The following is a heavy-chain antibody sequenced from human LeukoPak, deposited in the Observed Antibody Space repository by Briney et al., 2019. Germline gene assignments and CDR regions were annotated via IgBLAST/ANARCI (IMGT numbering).Heavy chain of an antibody. V-gene: IGHV3-21*03. CDR3: ARDHVVPTILFDF. CDR2: IAGSSGYI. CDR1: GFTFSSYT. D-gene: IGHD5-12*01. Sequence: GGSLRLSCAASGFTFSSYTMNWVRQAPGKGLEWVSSIAGSSGYISYADSVKGRFTISRDNAKNSLYLQMNSLRAEDTAVYYCARDHVVPTILFDFWGQGTLVTVSS. J-gene: IGHJ4*02.